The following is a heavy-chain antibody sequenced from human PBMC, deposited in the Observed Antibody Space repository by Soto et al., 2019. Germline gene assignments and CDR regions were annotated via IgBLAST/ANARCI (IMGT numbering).Heavy chain of an antibody. Sequence: QVQLVQSGAEVKKPGSSVKVSCKASGGTFRSYAISWVRQAPGQGLEWMGGIIPIFGTANFAQKFQGRVTITPDESTSTAYMDLSSLRSEDTAVYYCAVELAPAADAKLCYGEHFDYSGQGTLVTVSS. V-gene: IGHV1-69*05. CDR1: GGTFRSYA. CDR3: AVELAPAADAKLCYGEHFDY. CDR2: IIPIFGTA. D-gene: IGHD2-2*01. J-gene: IGHJ4*02.